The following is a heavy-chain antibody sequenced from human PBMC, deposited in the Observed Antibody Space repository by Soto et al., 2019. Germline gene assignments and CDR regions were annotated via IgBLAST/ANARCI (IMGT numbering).Heavy chain of an antibody. CDR3: ARLPYYDFWSGYYRSFDY. Sequence: QVQLQQWGAGLLKPSETLSLTCAVYGGSFSGYYWSWIRQPPGKGLEWIGEINHSGSTNYNPSLKSRVTISVDTSKNQFSLKLSSVTAADTAVYYCARLPYYDFWSGYYRSFDYWGQGTLVTVSS. CDR1: GGSFSGYY. D-gene: IGHD3-3*01. J-gene: IGHJ4*02. CDR2: INHSGST. V-gene: IGHV4-34*01.